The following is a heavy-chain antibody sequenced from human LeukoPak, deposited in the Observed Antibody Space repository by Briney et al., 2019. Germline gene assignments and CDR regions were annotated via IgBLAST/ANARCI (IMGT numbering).Heavy chain of an antibody. CDR2: MNPNSGNT. Sequence: GASVKVSCKASGYTFTSYDINWVRQATGQGLEWMGWMNPNSGNTGYAQKFQGRVTITRNTSISTAYMELSSLRSEDTAVYYCARVNRGYSYIHYYYMDVWGKGTTVTVSS. D-gene: IGHD5-18*01. V-gene: IGHV1-8*03. J-gene: IGHJ6*03. CDR3: ARVNRGYSYIHYYYMDV. CDR1: GYTFTSYD.